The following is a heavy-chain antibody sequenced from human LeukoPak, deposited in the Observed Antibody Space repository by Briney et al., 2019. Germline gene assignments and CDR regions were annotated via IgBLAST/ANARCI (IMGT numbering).Heavy chain of an antibody. Sequence: PGGSLRLSCAASGFTVSSYYMSWVRQAPGKGLEWVSVISSGGDTNYADSVKGRFTISRDASKNTLYLQMNSLRAEDTAVYYCARRQYFAFDCWDQGTLVTVSS. CDR3: ARRQYFAFDC. J-gene: IGHJ4*02. CDR2: ISSGGDT. V-gene: IGHV3-66*01. CDR1: GFTVSSYY.